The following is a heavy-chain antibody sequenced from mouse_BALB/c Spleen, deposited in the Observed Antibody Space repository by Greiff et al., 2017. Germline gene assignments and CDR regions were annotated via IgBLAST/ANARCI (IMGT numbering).Heavy chain of an antibody. J-gene: IGHJ2*01. CDR2: ISSGGSYT. CDR1: GFTFSSYG. CDR3: ARPYGNDVWYFDY. V-gene: IGHV5-6*01. D-gene: IGHD2-2*01. Sequence: EVKLVESGGDLVKPGGSLKLSCAASGFTFSSYGMSWVRQTPEKRLEWVATISSGGSYTYYPDSVTGRFTISRDNAKNTLYLQISSLKAEGTAMYYCARPYGNDVWYFDYWGQGTTLTVSS.